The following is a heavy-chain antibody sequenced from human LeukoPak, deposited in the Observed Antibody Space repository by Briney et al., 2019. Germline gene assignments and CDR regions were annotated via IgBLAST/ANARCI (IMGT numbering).Heavy chain of an antibody. CDR3: AKCGAAYSSSWYDY. CDR2: ISSSSSYI. CDR1: GFTFSSYS. D-gene: IGHD6-13*01. Sequence: GGSLRLSCAASGFTFSSYSMNWVRQAPGKGLEWVSSISSSSSYIYYADSVKGRFTISRDNAKNSLYLQMNSLRAEDTAVYYCAKCGAAYSSSWYDYWGQGTLVTVSS. V-gene: IGHV3-21*01. J-gene: IGHJ4*02.